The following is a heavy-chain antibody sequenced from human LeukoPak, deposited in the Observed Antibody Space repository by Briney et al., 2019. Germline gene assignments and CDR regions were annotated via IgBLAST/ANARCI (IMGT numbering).Heavy chain of an antibody. CDR3: ARGNIAAAGIHY. CDR1: GFTFSSYW. J-gene: IGHJ4*02. V-gene: IGHV3-74*01. CDR2: INGDGSST. Sequence: GGSLRLSCAASGFTFSSYWMHWVRQAPGKGLVWVSRINGDGSSTTYVDSVMGRFTISRDNAKNTLYLQMNSVRAEDTAVYYCARGNIAAAGIHYWGQGTLVIISS. D-gene: IGHD6-13*01.